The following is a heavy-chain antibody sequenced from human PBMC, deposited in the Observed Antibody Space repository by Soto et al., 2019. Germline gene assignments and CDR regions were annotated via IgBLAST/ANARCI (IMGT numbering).Heavy chain of an antibody. J-gene: IGHJ4*02. CDR2: IYYRGNA. CDR3: ARLEGLATISYYFDF. CDR1: DDSINSDKYY. Sequence: PSETLSLTCSVSDDSINSDKYYWGWIRQPPGKGLEWIGSIYYRGNAYYNTSLQTRVTISLDKSGSQFSLKLNSVTAADSAVYFCARLEGLATISYYFDFWGPGALVTVSS. D-gene: IGHD3-9*01. V-gene: IGHV4-39*01.